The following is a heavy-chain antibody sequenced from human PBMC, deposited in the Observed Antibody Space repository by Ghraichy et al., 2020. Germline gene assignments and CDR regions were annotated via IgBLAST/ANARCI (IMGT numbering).Heavy chain of an antibody. CDR3: ARPISQLELPGLNWYFDL. CDR1: GYSFTSYW. J-gene: IGHJ2*01. CDR2: IYPGDSDT. Sequence: GESLNISCKGSGYSFTSYWIGWVRQMPGKGLEWMGIIYPGDSDTRYSPSFQGQVTISADKSISTAYLQWSSLKASDTAMYYCARPISQLELPGLNWYFDLWGRGTLVTVSS. V-gene: IGHV5-51*01. D-gene: IGHD1-7*01.